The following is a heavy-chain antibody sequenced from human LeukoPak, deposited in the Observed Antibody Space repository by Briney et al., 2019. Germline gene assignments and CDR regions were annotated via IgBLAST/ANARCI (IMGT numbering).Heavy chain of an antibody. V-gene: IGHV3-30*18. J-gene: IGHJ4*02. D-gene: IGHD6-19*01. CDR1: GFTFSSYG. CDR2: ISYDGSNK. CDR3: ANRRWLVSSFDY. Sequence: GRSLRLSCAASGFTFSSYGMHWVRQAPGKGLEWVAVISYDGSNKYYADSVKGRFTISRDNSKNTLYLQMNSLRAEDTAVYYCANRRWLVSSFDYWGQGTLVTVSS.